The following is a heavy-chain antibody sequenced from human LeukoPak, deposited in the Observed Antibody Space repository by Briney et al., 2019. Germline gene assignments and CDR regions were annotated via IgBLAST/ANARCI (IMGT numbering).Heavy chain of an antibody. CDR3: AKGIVGSGSYLTIDY. J-gene: IGHJ4*02. V-gene: IGHV1-46*01. D-gene: IGHD3-10*01. Sequence: ASVKVSCKASGYTFTSYYMHWVRQAPGQGLEWMGIINPSGGSTSYAQKFQGRVTMTRDMSTSTVYMELSSLRSEDTAVYYCAKGIVGSGSYLTIDYWGQGTLVTVSS. CDR1: GYTFTSYY. CDR2: INPSGGST.